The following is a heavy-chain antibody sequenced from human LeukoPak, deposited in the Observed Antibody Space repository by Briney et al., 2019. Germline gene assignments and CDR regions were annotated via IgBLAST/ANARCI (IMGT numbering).Heavy chain of an antibody. Sequence: ASVKVSCKASGYTFTSYDINWVRQATGQGLEWMGWMNPNSGNTGYAQKFQGRVTMTRNTSISTAYMELSSLRSEDTAVYYCARGNTMVRGVIMGYWGQGTLVTVSS. CDR1: GYTFTSYD. J-gene: IGHJ4*02. CDR3: ARGNTMVRGVIMGY. CDR2: MNPNSGNT. V-gene: IGHV1-8*01. D-gene: IGHD3-10*01.